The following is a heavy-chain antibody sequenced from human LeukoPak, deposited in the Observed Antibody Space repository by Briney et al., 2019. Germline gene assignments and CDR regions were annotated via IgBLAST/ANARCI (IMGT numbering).Heavy chain of an antibody. V-gene: IGHV3-30*02. J-gene: IGHJ6*03. CDR3: AKDSGGDYALDYYYYMDV. CDR2: IRYDGSNK. Sequence: PGGSLRLSCAASGFTFSSYAMHWVRQAPGKGLEWVAFIRYDGSNKYYADSVKGRFTISRDNSKNTLYLQMNSLRAEDTAVYYCAKDSGGDYALDYYYYMDVWGKGTTVTISS. CDR1: GFTFSSYA. D-gene: IGHD4-17*01.